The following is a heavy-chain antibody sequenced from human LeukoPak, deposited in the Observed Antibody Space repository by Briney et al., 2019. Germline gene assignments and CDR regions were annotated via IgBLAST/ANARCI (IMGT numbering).Heavy chain of an antibody. Sequence: EGSLRLSCAASGFTFTSHWMHWVRQTPGKGLVWVSRINSDGSSTNYADSVEGRFTISRDNAKNTVYLQMNSLRADDTSVYYCARDRYYYYMDVWGKGTTVTVSS. CDR1: GFTFTSHW. D-gene: IGHD2-15*01. V-gene: IGHV3-74*01. CDR2: INSDGSST. CDR3: ARDRYYYYMDV. J-gene: IGHJ6*03.